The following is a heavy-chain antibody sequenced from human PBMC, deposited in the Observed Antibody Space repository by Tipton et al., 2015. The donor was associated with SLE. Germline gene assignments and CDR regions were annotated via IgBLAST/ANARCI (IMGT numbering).Heavy chain of an antibody. Sequence: GSLRLSCAASGFTFSSYEMNWVRQAPGKGLEWVSYISGSGSTIYYADSVKGRFTISRDNAKNSLYLQMNSLRAEDTAVYYCARDRNYYDSSGFFLDFWGQGTLVTVSS. CDR1: GFTFSSYE. CDR2: ISGSGSTI. D-gene: IGHD3-22*01. J-gene: IGHJ4*02. CDR3: ARDRNYYDSSGFFLDF. V-gene: IGHV3-48*03.